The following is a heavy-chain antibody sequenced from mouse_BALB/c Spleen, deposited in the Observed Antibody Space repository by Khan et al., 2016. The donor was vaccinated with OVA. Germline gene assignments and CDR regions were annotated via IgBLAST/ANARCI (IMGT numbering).Heavy chain of an antibody. CDR1: GYTFTSYW. CDR3: TRGEYDGDY. CDR2: IYPGSGST. J-gene: IGHJ2*01. V-gene: IGHV1S22*01. D-gene: IGHD2-14*01. Sequence: KQSGSELVRPGASVKLSCKASGYTFTSYWMHWVKQRPGQGLEWIGNIYPGSGSTNYDEKFKSTATLTVDTSSSTAYMQLSSLTSEDSAVYYCTRGEYDGDYWGQGTTLTVSS.